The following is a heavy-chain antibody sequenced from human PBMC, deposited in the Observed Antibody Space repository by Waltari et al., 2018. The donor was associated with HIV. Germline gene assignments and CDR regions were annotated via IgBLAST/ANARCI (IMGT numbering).Heavy chain of an antibody. CDR2: ISYDGSNK. CDR3: AKEETRIFSSTWYYYYYGMDV. D-gene: IGHD3-16*01. Sequence: QVQLVESGGGVVQPGRSLRLSCAASGFIFGSYGMHWVRQAPGKGLEWVAVISYDGSNKYYAGAVKGRFTISRDKSKNMLHLQMNSLRAEDTAVYYCAKEETRIFSSTWYYYYYGMDVWGQGTTVTVSS. V-gene: IGHV3-30*18. CDR1: GFIFGSYG. J-gene: IGHJ6*02.